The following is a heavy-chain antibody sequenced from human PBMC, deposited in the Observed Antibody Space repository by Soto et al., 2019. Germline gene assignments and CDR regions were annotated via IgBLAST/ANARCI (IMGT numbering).Heavy chain of an antibody. V-gene: IGHV3-9*01. CDR2: ISWNSGSI. CDR3: AKDSFDCSGGSCEYYFDY. CDR1: GFTFDDYA. J-gene: IGHJ4*02. D-gene: IGHD2-15*01. Sequence: PGWSLRLSCAASGFTFDDYAMHLVRQAPGKGLEWVSGISWNSGSIGYADSVKGRFNISRDNAKNSLYLQMNSLRAEDTALYYCAKDSFDCSGGSCEYYFDYWGQGTLVTVSS.